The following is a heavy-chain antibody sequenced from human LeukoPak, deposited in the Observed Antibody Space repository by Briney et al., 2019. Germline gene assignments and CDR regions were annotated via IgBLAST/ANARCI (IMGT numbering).Heavy chain of an antibody. Sequence: ASVKVSCKASGYTFTSYYMHWVRQAPGQGLGWMGIINPSGGSTSYAQKFQGRVTMTRDTSTSTVYMELSRLRSDDTAVYYCASIRGGGATIQDYWGQGTLVTVSS. CDR2: INPSGGST. V-gene: IGHV1-46*01. CDR1: GYTFTSYY. CDR3: ASIRGGGATIQDY. J-gene: IGHJ4*02. D-gene: IGHD1-26*01.